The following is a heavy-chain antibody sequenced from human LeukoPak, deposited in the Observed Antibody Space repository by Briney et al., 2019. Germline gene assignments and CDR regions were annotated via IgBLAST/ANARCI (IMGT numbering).Heavy chain of an antibody. D-gene: IGHD3-3*01. J-gene: IGHJ6*02. CDR3: ARGAGITIFGVVTLGATSLPRLYGMDV. CDR1: GGSFSGYY. CDR2: INHSGST. Sequence: SETLSLTCAVYGGSFSGYYWSLIRQPPGKGLEWIGEINHSGSTNYNPSLKSRVTISVDTSKNQFSLKLSSVTAADTAVYYCARGAGITIFGVVTLGATSLPRLYGMDVWGQGTTVTVSS. V-gene: IGHV4-34*01.